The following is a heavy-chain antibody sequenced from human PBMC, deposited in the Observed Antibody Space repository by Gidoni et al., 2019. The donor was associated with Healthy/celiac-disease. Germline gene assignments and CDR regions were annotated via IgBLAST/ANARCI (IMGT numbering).Heavy chain of an antibody. J-gene: IGHJ5*02. CDR1: GGSIRSGSYY. CDR2: IYTGGST. CDR3: ARGVTTMAFNWFDP. Sequence: QVQLQESGQGLVKPSQTLSLTCTVSGGSIRSGSYYWSWIRQPAGKGLEWIGRIYTGGSTNYNPSLKSRVTISVDTSKNQFSLGLSSVTAADTAVYFCARGVTTMAFNWFDPWGQGTLVTVSS. D-gene: IGHD4-4*01. V-gene: IGHV4-61*02.